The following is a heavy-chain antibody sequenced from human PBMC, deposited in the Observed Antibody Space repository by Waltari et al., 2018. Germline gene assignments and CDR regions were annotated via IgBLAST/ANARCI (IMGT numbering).Heavy chain of an antibody. J-gene: IGHJ4*02. CDR3: ATINEGAGGTGY. V-gene: IGHV1-24*01. CDR2: FDPEDGET. Sequence: QLQLVQSGAEVKKPGASVKLSCQVSGYTLTELSIHWVRPAPGKGLEWMGGFDPEDGETIYAQKFQCRVTMTEDTSTDTAYMELSSLRSEDTAVYYWATINEGAGGTGYWGQGTLVTVSS. D-gene: IGHD3-10*01. CDR1: GYTLTELS.